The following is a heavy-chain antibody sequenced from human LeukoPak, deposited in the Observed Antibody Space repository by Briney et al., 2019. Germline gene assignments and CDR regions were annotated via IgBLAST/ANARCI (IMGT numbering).Heavy chain of an antibody. Sequence: GGSLRLSCAASGFTFSDSYMSWIRKAPGKGLEWVSYISSSSSYTNYADSVKGRFTISRDNAKNSLYLQMNSLRAEDTAVYYCARQGSRNYFDYWGQGTLVTVSS. V-gene: IGHV3-11*03. CDR2: ISSSSSYT. CDR3: ARQGSRNYFDY. J-gene: IGHJ4*02. CDR1: GFTFSDSY. D-gene: IGHD2-2*01.